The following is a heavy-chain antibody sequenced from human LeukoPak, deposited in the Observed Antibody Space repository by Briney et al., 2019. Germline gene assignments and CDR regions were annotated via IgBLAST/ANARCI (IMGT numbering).Heavy chain of an antibody. CDR1: GGSFSGYY. CDR2: INHSGST. CDR3: ARDTRYSSGWAPSAYYYYGMDV. D-gene: IGHD6-19*01. J-gene: IGHJ6*02. Sequence: SETLSLTCAVYGGSFSGYYWSWISQPPGKGLEWIGEINHSGSTNYNPSLKSRVTISVDTSKNQFSLKLSSVTAADTAVYYCARDTRYSSGWAPSAYYYYGMDVWGQGTTVTVSS. V-gene: IGHV4-34*01.